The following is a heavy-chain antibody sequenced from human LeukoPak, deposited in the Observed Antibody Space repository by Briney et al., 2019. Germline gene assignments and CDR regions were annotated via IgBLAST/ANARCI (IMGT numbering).Heavy chain of an antibody. Sequence: GGSLRLSCAASGFTFSDYYFSWIRQTAGKGPEWVSYISSSGNTIYYADSVKGRFTISRDNAKNSLFLQMNSLRAEDTAVYYCARGRGYSSSWFAVDYWGEGTLVTVSS. CDR2: ISSSGNTI. D-gene: IGHD6-13*01. V-gene: IGHV3-11*01. J-gene: IGHJ4*02. CDR3: ARGRGYSSSWFAVDY. CDR1: GFTFSDYY.